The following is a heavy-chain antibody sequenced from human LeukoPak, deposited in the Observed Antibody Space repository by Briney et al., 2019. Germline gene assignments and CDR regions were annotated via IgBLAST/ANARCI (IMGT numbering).Heavy chain of an antibody. D-gene: IGHD2-21*02. CDR2: MYYSGST. Sequence: SETLSLTCTVSGDSINNDNYYWGWIRQPPGKGLEWIGNMYYSGSTSYNPSLKSRVTISVDTSKNQFSLNLSSVTAADTAVYYCARVIVVVTVSPAEYFHHWGQGILVTVSS. J-gene: IGHJ1*01. CDR3: ARVIVVVTVSPAEYFHH. V-gene: IGHV4-39*07. CDR1: GDSINNDNYY.